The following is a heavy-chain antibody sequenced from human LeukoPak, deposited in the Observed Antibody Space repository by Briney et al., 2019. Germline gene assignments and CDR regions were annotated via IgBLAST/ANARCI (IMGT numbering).Heavy chain of an antibody. D-gene: IGHD3-22*01. Sequence: GGSLRLSCAASGVTISSYEMNWVRKAPGKGLGLVSYISSSGSTIYYADSVKGRFTISRDNAKNSLYLQMNSLRAEDTAVYYCARAPSPYYYDSSGYSFGYWGQGTLVTVSS. V-gene: IGHV3-48*03. CDR3: ARAPSPYYYDSSGYSFGY. CDR2: ISSSGSTI. CDR1: GVTISSYE. J-gene: IGHJ4*02.